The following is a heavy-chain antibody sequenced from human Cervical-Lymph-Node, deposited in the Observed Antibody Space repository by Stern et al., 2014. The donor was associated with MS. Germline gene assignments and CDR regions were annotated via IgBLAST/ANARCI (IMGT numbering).Heavy chain of an antibody. CDR3: AHNYVSSEFDY. J-gene: IGHJ4*02. Sequence: ESGPTLVKSTQTLTLTCTFSGFSLSTSGVGVGWIRQPPGTALEWLALSYWDDDQRYSPSLKSRLTITKDTSKNQVVLTMTNMDPVDTATYYCAHNYVSSEFDYWGQGTLVTVSS. CDR2: SYWDDDQ. D-gene: IGHD3-10*02. V-gene: IGHV2-5*02. CDR1: GFSLSTSGVG.